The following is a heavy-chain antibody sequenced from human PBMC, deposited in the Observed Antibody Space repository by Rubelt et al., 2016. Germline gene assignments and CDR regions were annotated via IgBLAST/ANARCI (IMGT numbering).Heavy chain of an antibody. CDR2: INHSGST. Sequence: QVQLQQWGAGLLKPSETLSLTCAVYGGSFSGYYWSWIRQPPGKGLEWIGEINHSGSTNYNPSLKSRVTISVDTSKNQFSLKLSSVNAADTAVYYCARGRYGSGSYDYWGQGTLVTVSS. D-gene: IGHD3-10*01. CDR1: GGSFSGYY. V-gene: IGHV4-34*01. J-gene: IGHJ4*02. CDR3: ARGRYGSGSYDY.